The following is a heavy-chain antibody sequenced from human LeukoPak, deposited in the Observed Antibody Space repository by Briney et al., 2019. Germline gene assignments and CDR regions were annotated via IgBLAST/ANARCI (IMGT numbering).Heavy chain of an antibody. J-gene: IGHJ3*02. CDR2: IYYSGST. Sequence: SETLSLTCTVSGGSISSSSYYWGWIRQPPGKGLEWIGSIYYSGSTYYNPSLKSRVTISVGTSKNQFSLKLSSVTAADTAVYYCARGEYSSSIKRAFDIWGQGTMVTVSS. CDR3: ARGEYSSSIKRAFDI. V-gene: IGHV4-39*01. D-gene: IGHD6-6*01. CDR1: GGSISSSSYY.